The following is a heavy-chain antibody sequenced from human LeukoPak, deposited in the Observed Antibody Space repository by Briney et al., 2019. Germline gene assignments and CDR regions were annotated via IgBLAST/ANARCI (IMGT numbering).Heavy chain of an antibody. CDR1: GFTFSNSW. D-gene: IGHD4-17*01. Sequence: PGGSLRLSCAVSGFTFSNSWFTWVRQAPGKGLEWVALINQDGSVKSSVDSVKGRFTIYRDNAMNSLYLHMTSLRVEDTAVYYCARDPDHGALDIWGQGTVVTVSS. V-gene: IGHV3-7*01. CDR3: ARDPDHGALDI. J-gene: IGHJ3*02. CDR2: INQDGSVK.